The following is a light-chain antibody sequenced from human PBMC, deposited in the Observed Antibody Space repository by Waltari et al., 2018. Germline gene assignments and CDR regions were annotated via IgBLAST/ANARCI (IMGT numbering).Light chain of an antibody. V-gene: IGKV4-1*01. Sequence: DIVMTQSPDSLAVSLGERATINCKYNQSVSYNADNKNFLAWYQQKPGQPPKLLIYWASTRASGVPDRFSGSGSGTEFTLTISSVQAEDVAIYYCQQFYNPLFIFGPGTKVDIK. J-gene: IGKJ3*01. CDR1: QSVSYNADNKNF. CDR2: WAS. CDR3: QQFYNPLFI.